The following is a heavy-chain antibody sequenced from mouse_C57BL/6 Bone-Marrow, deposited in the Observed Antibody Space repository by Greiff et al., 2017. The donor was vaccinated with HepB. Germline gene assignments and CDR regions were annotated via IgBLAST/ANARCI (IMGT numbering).Heavy chain of an antibody. CDR1: GYTFTSYW. CDR3: ALPWFAY. Sequence: VQLQHPGAELVRPGTSVKLSCKASGYTFTSYWMHWVKQRPGQGLEWIGVIDPSDSYTNYNQKFKGKATLTVDTSSSTAYMQLSSLTSEDSAVYYCALPWFAYWGQGTLVTVSA. J-gene: IGHJ3*01. CDR2: IDPSDSYT. V-gene: IGHV1-59*01.